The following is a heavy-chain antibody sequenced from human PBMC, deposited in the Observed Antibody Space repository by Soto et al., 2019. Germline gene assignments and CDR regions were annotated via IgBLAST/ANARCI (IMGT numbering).Heavy chain of an antibody. CDR2: IYSGGNT. D-gene: IGHD2-21*01. J-gene: IGHJ5*02. CDR3: VRDEQQFILRREVGFST. V-gene: IGHV3-66*01. CDR1: GFTVSNNY. Sequence: EVQLVESGGGLVQPGGSLRLSCAASGFTVSNNYMNWVRQAPGRGLEWVSIIYSGGNTYYADSVKGRFTISRDNSKNTLYLQMNSLRAEDTAVYYCVRDEQQFILRREVGFSTWGQGTLVTVTS.